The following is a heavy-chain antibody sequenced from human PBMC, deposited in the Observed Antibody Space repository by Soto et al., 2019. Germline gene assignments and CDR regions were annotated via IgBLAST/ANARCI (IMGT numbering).Heavy chain of an antibody. V-gene: IGHV4-61*01. Sequence: SETLSLTCTVSGGSVTSSSYHWSWIRQPPGKGLEYIGYIYYSGSTNYNPSLKSRVTISVDTSKSKFTLTLSAATAADTAVYYCARLSRTVNYWGPGTLVTVSS. CDR3: ARLSRTVNY. CDR1: GGSVTSSSYH. CDR2: IYYSGST. D-gene: IGHD3-16*02. J-gene: IGHJ4*02.